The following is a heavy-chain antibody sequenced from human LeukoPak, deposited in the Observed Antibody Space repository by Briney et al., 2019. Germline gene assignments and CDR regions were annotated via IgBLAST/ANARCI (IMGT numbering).Heavy chain of an antibody. Sequence: ASETLSLTCTVSGGSISSGSYCWSWIRQPAGKGLEWIGRIYTSGSTNYNPSLTSRVTISVDPSKNQFSLKLSSVTATDTAVYYCARVGDCSVDSNCYHFADWFDPWGQGTLVTVSS. J-gene: IGHJ5*02. D-gene: IGHD2-15*01. CDR1: GGSISSGSYC. CDR3: ARVGDCSVDSNCYHFADWFDP. V-gene: IGHV4-61*02. CDR2: IYTSGST.